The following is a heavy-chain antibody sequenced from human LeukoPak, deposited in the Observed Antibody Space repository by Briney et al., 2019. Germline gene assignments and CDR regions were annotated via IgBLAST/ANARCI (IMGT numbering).Heavy chain of an antibody. V-gene: IGHV4-59*01. J-gene: IGHJ5*02. D-gene: IGHD6-6*01. Sequence: SETLSLTRTVSGGSISSYYWSWIRQPPGKGLEWIGYIYYSGSTNYNPSLKSRVTISVDTSKNQFSLKLSSVTAADTAVYYCARDRGSSGPGWFDPWGQGTLVTVSS. CDR1: GGSISSYY. CDR2: IYYSGST. CDR3: ARDRGSSGPGWFDP.